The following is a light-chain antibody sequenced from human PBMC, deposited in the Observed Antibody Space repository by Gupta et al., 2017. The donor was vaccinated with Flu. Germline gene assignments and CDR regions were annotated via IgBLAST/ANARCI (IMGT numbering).Light chain of an antibody. V-gene: IGLV3-25*02. Sequence: SSALTQPPSMSVSPGQTARITCSGDALTKQYAYWYQQKPGQAPVLLIYKDNERPSGIPERVSGSSSGTTVTLTISGVQAEDEADYYCQSSDSTGTYRVFGGGTKLTVL. J-gene: IGLJ2*01. CDR1: ALTKQY. CDR3: QSSDSTGTYRV. CDR2: KDN.